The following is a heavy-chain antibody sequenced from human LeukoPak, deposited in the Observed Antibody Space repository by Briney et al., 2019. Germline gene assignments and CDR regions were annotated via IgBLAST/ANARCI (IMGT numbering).Heavy chain of an antibody. CDR3: ARAWDYYDSRGFYLRYFDY. Sequence: SETLSLTCTVSGGSFSTYYWSWIRQSPGKGLEWIGYIYYSGSTNYNPSLKSRVTISVDMSKNQFSLKLSSVTAADTAVYYCARAWDYYDSRGFYLRYFDYWGQGTLVTVSS. J-gene: IGHJ4*02. CDR1: GGSFSTYY. V-gene: IGHV4-59*01. CDR2: IYYSGST. D-gene: IGHD3-22*01.